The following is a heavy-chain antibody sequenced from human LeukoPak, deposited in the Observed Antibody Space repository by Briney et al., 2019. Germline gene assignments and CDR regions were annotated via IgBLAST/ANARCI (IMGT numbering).Heavy chain of an antibody. CDR1: GGSVSSGSYC. Sequence: PSETLSLTCTVSGGSVSSGSYCWSWIRQPPGKGLEWIAYIYYSGSANYNPSLKSRVTISVDTSKNQFSLNLSSVTDADTAVYYCAVGVGGDDWKYYFDYWGQGTPVTVPS. J-gene: IGHJ4*02. V-gene: IGHV4-61*01. CDR2: IYYSGSA. D-gene: IGHD1-1*01. CDR3: AVGVGGDDWKYYFDY.